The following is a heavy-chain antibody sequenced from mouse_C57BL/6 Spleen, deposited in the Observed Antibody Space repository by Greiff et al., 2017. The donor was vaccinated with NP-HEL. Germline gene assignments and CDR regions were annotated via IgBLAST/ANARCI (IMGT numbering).Heavy chain of an antibody. J-gene: IGHJ2*01. D-gene: IGHD2-4*01. CDR1: GYTFTSYW. V-gene: IGHV1-55*01. CDR2: IYPGSGSP. Sequence: VQLQQPGAELVKPGASVKMSCKASGYTFTSYWITWVKQRPGQGLEWIGDIYPGSGSPNYNEKFKSKATLTVDTSSSTAYMQLSSLTSEDSAVYYCAREPYYDYDVDYWGQGTTLTVSS. CDR3: AREPYYDYDVDY.